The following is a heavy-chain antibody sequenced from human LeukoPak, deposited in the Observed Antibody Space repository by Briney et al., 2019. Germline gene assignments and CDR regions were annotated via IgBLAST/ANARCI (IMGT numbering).Heavy chain of an antibody. V-gene: IGHV1-18*01. Sequence: ASVKVSCKASGYTFTSYGISWVRQAPGQGLEWMGWISAYNGNTNYAQKLQGRVTMTTDTSTSTAYMELRSLRSDDTAVYYCARHGISSSWYPMGFQHWGQGTLVTVSS. CDR2: ISAYNGNT. CDR1: GYTFTSYG. D-gene: IGHD6-13*01. CDR3: ARHGISSSWYPMGFQH. J-gene: IGHJ1*01.